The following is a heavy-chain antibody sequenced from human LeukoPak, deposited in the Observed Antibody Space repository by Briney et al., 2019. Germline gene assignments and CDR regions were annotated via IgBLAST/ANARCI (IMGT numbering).Heavy chain of an antibody. Sequence: RASVKVSCKASGYTFTGYYMHWVRQAPGQGLEWMGWINPNSGGTNYAQKFQGRVTMTRDTSISTAYMELRSLRSDDTAVYYCARTTNYYDSSGYYYAGAFDIWGQGTMVTVSS. D-gene: IGHD3-22*01. CDR1: GYTFTGYY. V-gene: IGHV1-2*02. CDR2: INPNSGGT. J-gene: IGHJ3*02. CDR3: ARTTNYYDSSGYYYAGAFDI.